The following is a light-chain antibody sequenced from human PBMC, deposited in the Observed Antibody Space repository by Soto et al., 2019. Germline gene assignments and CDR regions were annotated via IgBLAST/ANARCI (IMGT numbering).Light chain of an antibody. V-gene: IGLV2-8*01. J-gene: IGLJ2*01. CDR2: EVT. Sequence: QSALTQPPSASGSPGQSVAISCTGTSSDIGGYNYVSWYQQHPGKAPKLVIYEVTKRPSGVPDRFSGSKSGNTASLTVSGLQAEDEGDYYCTSYADSNIVIFGGGTKVTVL. CDR3: TSYADSNIVI. CDR1: SSDIGGYNY.